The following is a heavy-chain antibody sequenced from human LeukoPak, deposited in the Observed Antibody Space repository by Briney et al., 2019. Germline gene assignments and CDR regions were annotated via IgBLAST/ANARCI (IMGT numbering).Heavy chain of an antibody. J-gene: IGHJ4*02. CDR1: GYTLTELS. D-gene: IGHD3-22*01. V-gene: IGHV1-18*01. Sequence: GASVKVSCKVSGYTLTELSMHWVRQAPGQGLEWMGWISAYNGGTNYAQKVQGRVTMTTDTSTSTAYMELRSLRSDDTAVYYCARDTYYYDSGGYLRGADYWGQGTLVTVSS. CDR2: ISAYNGGT. CDR3: ARDTYYYDSGGYLRGADY.